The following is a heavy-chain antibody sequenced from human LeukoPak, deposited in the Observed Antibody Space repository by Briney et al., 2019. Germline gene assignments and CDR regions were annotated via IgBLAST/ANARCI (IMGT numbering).Heavy chain of an antibody. Sequence: PSETLSLTRAVYGGSFSGYYWSWIRHPPGKGLETSGEINHSGSTNYNPSIKSRVTVSVDTSKNQFSLNLTSVTAADTAVYYCARLYIGGYSRSTNYNWFDPWGRGTLVTVSS. CDR1: GGSFSGYY. V-gene: IGHV4-34*01. CDR2: INHSGST. D-gene: IGHD6-13*01. J-gene: IGHJ5*02. CDR3: ARLYIGGYSRSTNYNWFDP.